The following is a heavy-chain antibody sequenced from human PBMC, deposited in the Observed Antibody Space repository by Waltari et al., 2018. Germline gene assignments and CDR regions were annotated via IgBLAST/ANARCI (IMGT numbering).Heavy chain of an antibody. D-gene: IGHD2-15*01. V-gene: IGHV4-34*01. CDR1: GASFIAYY. CDR3: ARGYCSGGSCPPNY. CDR2: INHSGST. J-gene: IGHJ4*02. Sequence: QVQLQQWGAGLLKPSETLSLTFAVYGASFIAYYWIWIRQPPGKGLEWIGEINHSGSTNYNPSLKSRVTISVDTSKNQFSLKLSSVTAADTAVYYCARGYCSGGSCPPNYWGQGTLVTVSS.